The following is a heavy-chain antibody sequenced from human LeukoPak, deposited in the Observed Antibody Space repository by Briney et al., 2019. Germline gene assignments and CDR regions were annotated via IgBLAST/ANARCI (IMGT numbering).Heavy chain of an antibody. Sequence: SETLSLTCTVSGDSISSDNYGWGLIRQPPGKGLEWIGTVFYSGNTYYSPSLRGRITMSVDSSKSHFSLKLSSVTAADTALYYCAGHKPALNWFDPWGQGTLVTVSS. CDR2: VFYSGNT. V-gene: IGHV4-39*01. CDR3: AGHKPALNWFDP. CDR1: GDSISSDNYG. J-gene: IGHJ5*02. D-gene: IGHD3-3*02.